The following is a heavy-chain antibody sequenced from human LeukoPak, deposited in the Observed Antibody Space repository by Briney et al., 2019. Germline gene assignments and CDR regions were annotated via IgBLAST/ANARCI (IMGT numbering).Heavy chain of an antibody. D-gene: IGHD1-14*01. CDR2: INHSGST. J-gene: IGHJ6*02. Sequence: ASETLSLTCAVYGGSFSGYYWSWIRHPPGKGLEWIGEINHSGSTNYNPSLKSRVTISVDTSKNQFSLKLSSVTAADTAVYYCARVTTTPRYYYYGMDVWGQGTTVTVTS. CDR1: GGSFSGYY. CDR3: ARVTTTPRYYYYGMDV. V-gene: IGHV4-34*01.